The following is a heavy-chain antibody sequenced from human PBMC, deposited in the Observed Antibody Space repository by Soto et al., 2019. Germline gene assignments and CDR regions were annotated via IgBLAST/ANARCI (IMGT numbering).Heavy chain of an antibody. CDR2: ISGGGGST. CDR3: APPYYNFCHGFLPQNSSYGMHT. J-gene: IGHJ6*02. D-gene: IGHD3-3*01. Sequence: GGYLRLSCAASGFTFSSYAMSWVRQAPGKGLEWVSAISGGGGSTYYADSVKGRVTISRGNSKNTLYLQMNRLRAEDTAVYYCAPPYYNFCHGFLPQNSSYGMHTWGQGATVPV. CDR1: GFTFSSYA. V-gene: IGHV3-23*01.